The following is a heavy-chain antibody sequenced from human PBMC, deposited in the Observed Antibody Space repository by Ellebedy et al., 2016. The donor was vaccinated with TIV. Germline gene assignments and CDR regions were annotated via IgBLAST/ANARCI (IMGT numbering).Heavy chain of an antibody. CDR2: ISGSGGST. CDR1: GFTFSSYG. D-gene: IGHD6-13*01. V-gene: IGHV3-23*01. Sequence: GESLKISXAASGFTFSSYGMSWVRQAPGKGLEWVSAISGSGGSTYYADSVKGRFTISRDNSKNTLYLQMNSLRAEDTAVYYCAKGPRQLSSSWYRGYWGQGTLVTVSS. J-gene: IGHJ4*02. CDR3: AKGPRQLSSSWYRGY.